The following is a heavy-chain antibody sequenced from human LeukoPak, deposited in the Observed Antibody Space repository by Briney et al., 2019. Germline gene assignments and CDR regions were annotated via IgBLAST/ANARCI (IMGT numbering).Heavy chain of an antibody. V-gene: IGHV1-69*05. CDR1: GGTFSSYA. J-gene: IGHJ3*02. CDR3: ARGRSIVVVVAATQLSYDAFDI. D-gene: IGHD2-15*01. CDR2: FIPIFGTA. Sequence: ASVKVSCKASGGTFSSYAISWVRQAPGQGLEWMGGFIPIFGTANYAQKFQGRVTITTDESTSTAYMELSSLRSEDTAVYYCARGRSIVVVVAATQLSYDAFDIWGQGTMVTVSS.